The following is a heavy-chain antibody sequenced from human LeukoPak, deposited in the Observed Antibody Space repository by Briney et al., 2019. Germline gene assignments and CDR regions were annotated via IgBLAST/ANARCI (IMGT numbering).Heavy chain of an antibody. V-gene: IGHV4-39*01. Sequence: PSETLSLTCTVSGGSVSSSSHYWAWIRQPPGKGLEWIGSIYYGGSTYYNPSLKSRVTISVDTSKNQFSLKVSSVTAADTAVYYCARVGYCTNGVCSQRIFDCWGQGTLVTVSS. CDR1: GGSVSSSSHY. D-gene: IGHD2-8*01. CDR2: IYYGGST. CDR3: ARVGYCTNGVCSQRIFDC. J-gene: IGHJ4*02.